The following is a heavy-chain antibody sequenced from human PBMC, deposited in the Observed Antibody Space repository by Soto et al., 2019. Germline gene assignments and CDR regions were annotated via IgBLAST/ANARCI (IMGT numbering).Heavy chain of an antibody. Sequence: PSETLSLTCSIYSGSFSVYYWSWIRHPPGKGLEWIGEISQSGNTNYSPSLKSRVSISIDTSKKQFSLNLASVSAADTAVYYCARAPKVSGSSQTRPDFWGQGTLVTVSS. CDR1: SGSFSVYY. D-gene: IGHD6-6*01. V-gene: IGHV4-34*01. CDR2: ISQSGNT. J-gene: IGHJ4*02. CDR3: ARAPKVSGSSQTRPDF.